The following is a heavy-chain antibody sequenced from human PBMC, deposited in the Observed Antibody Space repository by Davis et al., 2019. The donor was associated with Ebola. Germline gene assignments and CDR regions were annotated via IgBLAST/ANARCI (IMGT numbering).Heavy chain of an antibody. CDR2: INPSTGST. Sequence: AASVKVSCKASGYTFTNYYMHWVRQAPGQGLEWMGVINPSTGSTTYAQKFQGRVTMTRDTSTSTVYMELSSLRSEDTAVYYCARPYYYDSSGPLYWGQGTLVTVSS. CDR1: GYTFTNYY. J-gene: IGHJ4*02. V-gene: IGHV1-46*01. CDR3: ARPYYYDSSGPLY. D-gene: IGHD3-22*01.